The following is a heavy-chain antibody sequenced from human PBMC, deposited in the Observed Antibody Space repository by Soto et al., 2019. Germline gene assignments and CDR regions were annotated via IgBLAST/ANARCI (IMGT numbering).Heavy chain of an antibody. J-gene: IGHJ5*02. Sequence: PSETLSLTCAVSGGSISSSNWWSWVRQPPGKGLEWIGEIYHSGSTNYNPSLKSRVTISVDKSENQFSLKLSSVTAADTAVYYCPRGQGTRENWFDPWGQGTLVTVSS. CDR2: IYHSGST. V-gene: IGHV4-4*02. CDR3: PRGQGTRENWFDP. CDR1: GGSISSSNW. D-gene: IGHD3-10*01.